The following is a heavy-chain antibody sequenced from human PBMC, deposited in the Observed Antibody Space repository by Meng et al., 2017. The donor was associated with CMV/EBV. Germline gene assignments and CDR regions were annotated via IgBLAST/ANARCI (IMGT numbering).Heavy chain of an antibody. D-gene: IGHD3-3*01. Sequence: GSLRLSCTVSGCSISSSSYYWGWIRQPPGTGLEWIGSIYYSGSTYYNPSLKSRVTISVDTSKNQFSLKLSSVTAADTAVYYCARRVKLGVSFDYWGQGTLVTVSS. CDR3: ARRVKLGVSFDY. J-gene: IGHJ4*02. CDR1: GCSISSSSYY. V-gene: IGHV4-39*01. CDR2: IYYSGST.